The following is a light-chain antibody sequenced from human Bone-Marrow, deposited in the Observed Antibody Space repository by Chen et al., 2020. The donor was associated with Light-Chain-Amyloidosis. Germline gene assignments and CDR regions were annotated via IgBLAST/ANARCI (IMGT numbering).Light chain of an antibody. Sequence: QSALTRPASVSASPGQSITIYCTGSSSDVGGYDYVSWYQQHPGKAPKPLIYDVRIRPSGVSNRFSGSKSGNTASLAISGLLTEDEAAYYCSSYTSSSAPVVFGGGTKLTVL. V-gene: IGLV2-14*03. CDR1: SSDVGGYDY. J-gene: IGLJ2*01. CDR2: DVR. CDR3: SSYTSSSAPVV.